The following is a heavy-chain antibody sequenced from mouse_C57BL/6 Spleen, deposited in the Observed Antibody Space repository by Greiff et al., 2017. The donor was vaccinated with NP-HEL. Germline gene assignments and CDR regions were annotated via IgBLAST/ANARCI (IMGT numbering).Heavy chain of an antibody. J-gene: IGHJ4*01. CDR3: ARKGYYSNYGDYAMAY. D-gene: IGHD2-5*01. V-gene: IGHV1-55*01. CDR1: GYTFTSYW. CDR2: IYPGSGST. Sequence: QVQLQQPGAELVKPGASVKMSCKASGYTFTSYWITWVKQRPGQGLEWIGDIYPGSGSTNYNEKLKNKATLTVDTSSSTAYLQLSSLTSEDSAVYYCARKGYYSNYGDYAMAYWGQGTSVTVSS.